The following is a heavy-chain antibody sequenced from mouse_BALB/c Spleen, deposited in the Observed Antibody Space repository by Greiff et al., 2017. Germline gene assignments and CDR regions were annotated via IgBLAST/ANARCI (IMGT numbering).Heavy chain of an antibody. D-gene: IGHD2-10*02. CDR1: GFNIKDTY. Sequence: VQLQQSGAELVKPGASVKLSCTASGFNIKDTYMHWVKQRPEQGLEWIGRIDPANGNTKYDPKFQGKATITADTSSNTAYLQLSSLTSEDTAVYYCARSGYGNYWFAYWGQGTLVTVSA. J-gene: IGHJ3*01. CDR2: IDPANGNT. V-gene: IGHV14-3*02. CDR3: ARSGYGNYWFAY.